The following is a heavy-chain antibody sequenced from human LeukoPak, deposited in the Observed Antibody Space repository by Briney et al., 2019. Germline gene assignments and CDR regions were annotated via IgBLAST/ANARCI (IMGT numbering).Heavy chain of an antibody. CDR2: ITSAGNT. Sequence: PGGSLRVSCAASGFTFSSYAMNWVRQAPGKGLEWVSAITSAGNTYYADSVKGRFTISRDSSKNTLYLQMNSLRSEDTAVYYCAKGGGPYHLPTDYWGQGTLVTVSS. CDR1: GFTFSSYA. J-gene: IGHJ4*02. D-gene: IGHD2-2*01. V-gene: IGHV3-23*01. CDR3: AKGGGPYHLPTDY.